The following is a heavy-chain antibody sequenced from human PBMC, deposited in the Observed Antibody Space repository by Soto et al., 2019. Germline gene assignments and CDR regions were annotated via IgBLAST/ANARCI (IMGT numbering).Heavy chain of an antibody. D-gene: IGHD3-10*01. Sequence: QVQLVQSGAEVKKPGASVKVSCKASGYTFTSYEINWVRQATGQGLEWMGWMNPNSGDTGYAQKFQGRVTMTRNTSISTAYMELSSRRSEDPAVYYCARGELLWFGELLRWGQGTLVTVSS. CDR2: MNPNSGDT. CDR3: ARGELLWFGELLR. CDR1: GYTFTSYE. J-gene: IGHJ4*02. V-gene: IGHV1-8*01.